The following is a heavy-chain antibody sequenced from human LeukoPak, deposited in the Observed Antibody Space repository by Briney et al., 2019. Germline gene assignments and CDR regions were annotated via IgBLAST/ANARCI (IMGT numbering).Heavy chain of an antibody. Sequence: SETLSLTCAVYGGSFSGYYWSWIRQPPGKGLEWIGSIYHSGSTYYNPSLKSRVTISVDTSKNQFSLKLSSVTAADTAEYYCASDAVVVTAFSWWYFDLWGRGTLVTVSS. CDR2: IYHSGST. V-gene: IGHV4-34*01. J-gene: IGHJ2*01. CDR1: GGSFSGYY. D-gene: IGHD2-21*02. CDR3: ASDAVVVTAFSWWYFDL.